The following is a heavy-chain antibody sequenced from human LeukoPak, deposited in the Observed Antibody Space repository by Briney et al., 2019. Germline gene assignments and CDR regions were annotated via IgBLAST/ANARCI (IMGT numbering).Heavy chain of an antibody. CDR2: MYYRGST. Sequence: SETLSLTCTVSGGSISSSGHYWGWIRQPPGKGLEWIGSMYYRGSTYHNPSLKSRVTISVDTSKNQFSLKLSSVTAADTAVYYCAREVGCSGGSCSYYYYYYMDVWGKGTTVTISS. D-gene: IGHD2-15*01. CDR1: GGSISSSGHY. V-gene: IGHV4-39*07. J-gene: IGHJ6*03. CDR3: AREVGCSGGSCSYYYYYYMDV.